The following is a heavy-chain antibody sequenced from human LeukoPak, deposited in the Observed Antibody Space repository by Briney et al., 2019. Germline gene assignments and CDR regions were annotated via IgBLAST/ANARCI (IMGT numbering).Heavy chain of an antibody. J-gene: IGHJ4*02. CDR3: ARALYNRGWYPDYFDS. Sequence: PSQTLSLTCTVSGGSISSGSYYWSWIRQPAGKGLEWIGRIYTSGSTNYNPFLKSRVTISVDTSKNQFSLKLSSVTAADTAVYYCARALYNRGWYPDYFDSWGQGALVTVSS. CDR1: GGSISSGSYY. D-gene: IGHD6-19*01. CDR2: IYTSGST. V-gene: IGHV4-61*02.